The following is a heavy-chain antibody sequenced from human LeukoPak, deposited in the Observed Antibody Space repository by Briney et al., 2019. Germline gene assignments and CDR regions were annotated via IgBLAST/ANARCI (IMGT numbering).Heavy chain of an antibody. D-gene: IGHD3-10*01. CDR3: AKMDPDYYGSGSYYGY. V-gene: IGHV3-23*01. J-gene: IGHJ4*02. CDR2: ISGSGGST. Sequence: GGSLRPSCAASGFTFSSYAMSWVRQAPGKGLEWVSAISGSGGSTYYADSVKGRFTISRDNSKNTLYLQMNSLRAEDTAVYYCAKMDPDYYGSGSYYGYWGQGTLVTVSS. CDR1: GFTFSSYA.